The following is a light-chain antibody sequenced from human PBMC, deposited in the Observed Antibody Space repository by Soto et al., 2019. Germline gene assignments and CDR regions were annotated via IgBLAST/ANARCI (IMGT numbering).Light chain of an antibody. CDR2: GSS. CDR3: QQYGTSPIT. J-gene: IGKJ5*01. CDR1: QSVSSTF. Sequence: EIVLTQSPGTLSLSPGERATLCCRASQSVSSTFLAWYQQKPGQAPRLLIYGSSSRATGFPDRFSGSGSGADFTLTISRLEPEDFAVYYCQQYGTSPITFGQGTRLEIK. V-gene: IGKV3-20*01.